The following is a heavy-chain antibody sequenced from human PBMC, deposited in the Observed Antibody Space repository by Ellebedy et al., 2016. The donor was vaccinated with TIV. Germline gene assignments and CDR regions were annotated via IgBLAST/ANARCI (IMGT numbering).Heavy chain of an antibody. CDR1: GFNFRSYW. CDR3: ARRASYGDYAVQVNPWFDP. J-gene: IGHJ5*02. Sequence: GGSLRLSCAASGFNFRSYWMTWVHQAPRKGLEWVAKIRQEGDEIYYVESVKGRFTISRDNAKNSLFLQMNSLRVEDTAVYYCARRASYGDYAVQVNPWFDPWGQGTLVTVSS. D-gene: IGHD4-17*01. V-gene: IGHV3-7*01. CDR2: IRQEGDEI.